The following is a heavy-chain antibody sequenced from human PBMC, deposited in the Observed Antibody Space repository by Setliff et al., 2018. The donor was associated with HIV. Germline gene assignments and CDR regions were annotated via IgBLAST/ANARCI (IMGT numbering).Heavy chain of an antibody. CDR3: ARGRAAGTREIGNWFDP. J-gene: IGHJ5*02. Sequence: ASVKVSCKASGYTFTVYAMDWVRQAPGQGLEWMGWINTNTGNPTYAQGFTGRFVFSLDTSVSTAYLQISSLKAEDTAVYYCARGRAAGTREIGNWFDPWGQGTLVTVSS. D-gene: IGHD6-13*01. V-gene: IGHV7-4-1*02. CDR1: GYTFTVYA. CDR2: INTNTGNP.